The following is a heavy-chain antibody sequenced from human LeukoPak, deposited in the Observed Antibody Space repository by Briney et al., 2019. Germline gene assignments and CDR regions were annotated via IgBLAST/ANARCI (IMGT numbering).Heavy chain of an antibody. CDR2: IYYSGST. Sequence: PSETLSLTCTVSGDSISRGDYYWSWVRQPPGKGLEWIGYIYYSGSTYYNPSLKSRVTISVDTSKNQFSLKLSSVTAADTAVYYCARAQHYYDSSGYPDYWGQGTLVTVSS. CDR3: ARAQHYYDSSGYPDY. D-gene: IGHD3-22*01. CDR1: GDSISRGDYY. J-gene: IGHJ4*02. V-gene: IGHV4-30-4*01.